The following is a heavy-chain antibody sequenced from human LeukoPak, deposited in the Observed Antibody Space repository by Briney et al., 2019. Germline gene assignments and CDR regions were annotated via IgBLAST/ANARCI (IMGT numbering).Heavy chain of an antibody. Sequence: PSGTLSLTCAVSGVSISSSEWWIWVRQPPGQGLEWIGEIHRAGRTRYNPSLKSRVTISMDYSKNQFSLKLSSVTAADTAVYYCARHGAEYSYGYLPDYWGQGTLVTVSS. CDR1: GVSISSSEW. CDR3: ARHGAEYSYGYLPDY. D-gene: IGHD5-18*01. V-gene: IGHV4-4*02. CDR2: IHRAGRT. J-gene: IGHJ4*02.